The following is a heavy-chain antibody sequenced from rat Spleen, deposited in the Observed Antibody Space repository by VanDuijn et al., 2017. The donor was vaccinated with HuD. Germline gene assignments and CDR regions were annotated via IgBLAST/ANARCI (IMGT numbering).Heavy chain of an antibody. CDR3: ARSEGVHYYLPFAD. V-gene: IGHV3-1*01. J-gene: IGHJ3*01. CDR2: ISYSGST. Sequence: EVQLQESGPGLVKPSQSLSLTCSVTGYSITSNHWGWIRKFPGNKMEWMGYISYSGSTSYNPSLKSRVSITRDTSKNQFLLQLNSVTSEDTATYYCARSEGVHYYLPFADWGQGTLVTVSS. CDR1: GYSITSNH. D-gene: IGHD1-1*01.